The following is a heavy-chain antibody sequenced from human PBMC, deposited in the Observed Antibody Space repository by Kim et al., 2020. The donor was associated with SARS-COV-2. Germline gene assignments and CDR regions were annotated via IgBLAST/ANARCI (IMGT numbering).Heavy chain of an antibody. CDR2: ISYDGSNK. Sequence: GGSLRLSCAASGFTFSSYAMHWVRQAPGKGLEWVAVISYDGSNKYYADSVKGRFTISRDNSKNTLYLQMNSLRAEDTAVYYCARDMYGGYSYYVDYWGQGTLVTVSS. CDR1: GFTFSSYA. V-gene: IGHV3-30*04. D-gene: IGHD5-12*01. CDR3: ARDMYGGYSYYVDY. J-gene: IGHJ4*02.